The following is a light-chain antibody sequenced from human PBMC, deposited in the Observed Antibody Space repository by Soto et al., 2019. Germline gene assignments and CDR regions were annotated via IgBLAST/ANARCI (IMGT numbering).Light chain of an antibody. CDR2: AAS. CDR1: QDISSY. J-gene: IGKJ1*01. V-gene: IGKV1-5*01. CDR3: QHYNSYSEA. Sequence: DIQMTQSPSTLSGSVGDRVTITCRASQDISSYLAWYQQKPGKAPTILIYAASTLQSGVPSRFSGSGFGTDCTLTISSLQPDDFATYYCQHYNSYSEAFGQGTKVDIK.